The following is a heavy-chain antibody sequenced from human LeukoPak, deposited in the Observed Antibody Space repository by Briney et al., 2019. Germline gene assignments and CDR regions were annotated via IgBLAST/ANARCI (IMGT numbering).Heavy chain of an antibody. Sequence: PGGSLRLSCAASGFTFSSYWMHWVRQAPGKGLVWVSRINGDGSSTSYADSVKGRFTISRDNAKNTLYLQMNSLRAEDTAVYYCARAAGRWAQDGMDVWGQGTTVTVSS. CDR1: GFTFSSYW. CDR3: ARAAGRWAQDGMDV. J-gene: IGHJ6*02. D-gene: IGHD6-19*01. V-gene: IGHV3-74*01. CDR2: INGDGSST.